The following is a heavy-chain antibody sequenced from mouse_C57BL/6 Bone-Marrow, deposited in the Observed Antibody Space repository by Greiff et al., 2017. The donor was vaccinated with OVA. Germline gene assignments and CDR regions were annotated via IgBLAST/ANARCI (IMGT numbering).Heavy chain of an antibody. V-gene: IGHV5-17*01. J-gene: IGHJ4*01. CDR3: ARGQLGRRDY. CDR2: ISSGSSTI. D-gene: IGHD4-1*02. CDR1: GFTFSDYG. Sequence: EVQRVESGGGLVKPGGSLKLSCAASGFTFSDYGMHWVRQAPEKGLEWVAYISSGSSTIYYADTVKGRFTISRDNAKNTLFLQMTSLRSEDTAMYYCARGQLGRRDYWGQGTSVTVSS.